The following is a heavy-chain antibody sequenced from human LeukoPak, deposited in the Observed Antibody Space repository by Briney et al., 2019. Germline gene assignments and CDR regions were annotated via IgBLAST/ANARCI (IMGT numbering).Heavy chain of an antibody. V-gene: IGHV3-30*18. CDR1: GFTFSSYG. CDR2: ISYDGSNK. Sequence: QAGGSLRLSCAASGFTFSSYGMHWVRQAPGKGLEWVAVISYDGSNKYYADSVKGRFTISRDNSKNTLYLQMNSLRAEDTAVYYCAKPAGITMVRSPIFDYWGRGTLVTVSS. J-gene: IGHJ4*02. D-gene: IGHD3-10*01. CDR3: AKPAGITMVRSPIFDY.